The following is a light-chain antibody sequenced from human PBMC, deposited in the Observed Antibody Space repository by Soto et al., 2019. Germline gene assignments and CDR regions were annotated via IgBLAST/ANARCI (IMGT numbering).Light chain of an antibody. CDR1: SSNVVAGYD. CDR2: ANN. Sequence: QSVLTQPPSVSGAPGQRVTMSCTGSSSNVVAGYDVHWYQHLPGTAPKLLIYANNNQPSGVPDRFSGSKSGTSASLAISGLQAEDVAEYYCQSYDSSLNSRVFGGGTKVTVL. CDR3: QSYDSSLNSRV. V-gene: IGLV1-40*01. J-gene: IGLJ2*01.